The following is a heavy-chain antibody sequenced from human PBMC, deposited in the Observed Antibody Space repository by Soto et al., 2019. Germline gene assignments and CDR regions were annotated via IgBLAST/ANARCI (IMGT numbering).Heavy chain of an antibody. CDR2: ISYDGSNK. CDR1: GFTFSSYA. J-gene: IGHJ3*02. Sequence: QVQLVESGGGVVQPGRSRRLSCAASGFTFSSYAMHWVRQAPGKGLEWVAVISYDGSNKYYADSVKGRFTISRDNSKNTLYLQMNSLRAEDTAVYYCARDLFAVETTVTSGAFDIWGQGTMVTVSS. D-gene: IGHD4-17*01. V-gene: IGHV3-30-3*01. CDR3: ARDLFAVETTVTSGAFDI.